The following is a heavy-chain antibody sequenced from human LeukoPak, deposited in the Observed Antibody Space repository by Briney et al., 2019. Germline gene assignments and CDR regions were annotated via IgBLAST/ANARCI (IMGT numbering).Heavy chain of an antibody. Sequence: GGSLRLSCAASGFTFSSYSMNWVRQAPGKGLEWVSSISSSSSYIYYADSVKGRFTISRDNAENSLYLQMNSLRAEDTAVYYCAGRDCGGDCYPEDWGQGTLVTVSS. CDR1: GFTFSSYS. CDR2: ISSSSSYI. D-gene: IGHD2-21*02. V-gene: IGHV3-21*01. J-gene: IGHJ4*02. CDR3: AGRDCGGDCYPED.